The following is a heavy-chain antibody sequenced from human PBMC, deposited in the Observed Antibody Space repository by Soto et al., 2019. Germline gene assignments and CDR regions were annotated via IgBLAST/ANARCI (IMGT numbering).Heavy chain of an antibody. Sequence: VASVKVSCKASGGTFSSYAISWVRQAPGQGLEWMGGIIPIFGTANYAQKFQGRVTITADKSTSTAYMELSSLRSEDTAVYYCATARYSYDPTINRFDPWGQGTLVTVYS. J-gene: IGHJ5*02. CDR3: ATARYSYDPTINRFDP. D-gene: IGHD5-18*01. CDR2: IIPIFGTA. V-gene: IGHV1-69*06. CDR1: GGTFSSYA.